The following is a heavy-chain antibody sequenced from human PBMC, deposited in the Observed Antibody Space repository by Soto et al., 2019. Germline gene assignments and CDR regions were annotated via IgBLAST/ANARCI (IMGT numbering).Heavy chain of an antibody. V-gene: IGHV3-23*01. CDR2: ISDNGGNT. Sequence: LRLSCVASGFTFSTVAMTWVRQAPGKGLEWVSSISDNGGNTDYADSVRGRFTLSRDNSKNTLYLQMNHLKAEDTAVYYCAKLYWNPRYFDYWGQGARVTVSS. D-gene: IGHD1-1*01. J-gene: IGHJ4*02. CDR1: GFTFSTVA. CDR3: AKLYWNPRYFDY.